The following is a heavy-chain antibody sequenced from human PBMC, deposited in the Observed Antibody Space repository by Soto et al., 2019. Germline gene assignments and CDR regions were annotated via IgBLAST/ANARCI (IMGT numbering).Heavy chain of an antibody. CDR2: ISGSGGST. D-gene: IGHD6-19*01. CDR3: AKDSSGWYPANWFDP. Sequence: EVQLLESGGGLVQPGGSLRLSCAASGFTFSSYAMSWVRQAPGKGLEWVSAISGSGGSTYYADSVKGRFTISRDNSKNALYLQMDSLRAEYTAVYYCAKDSSGWYPANWFDPWGQGTLVTV. V-gene: IGHV3-23*01. J-gene: IGHJ5*02. CDR1: GFTFSSYA.